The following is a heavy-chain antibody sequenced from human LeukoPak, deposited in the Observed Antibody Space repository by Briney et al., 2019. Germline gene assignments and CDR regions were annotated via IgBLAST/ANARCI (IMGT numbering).Heavy chain of an antibody. D-gene: IGHD4-17*01. Sequence: GSLRLSCAASGFTFSSYAMNWVRQAPGKGLEWVSALSGSGGTTYYADSVKGRFTVSRDNSKNTLYLQMSSLRVEDTAVYYCAKSRPDYVNYYSMDVWGQGTTVTVS. CDR1: GFTFSSYA. V-gene: IGHV3-23*01. CDR2: LSGSGGTT. CDR3: AKSRPDYVNYYSMDV. J-gene: IGHJ6*02.